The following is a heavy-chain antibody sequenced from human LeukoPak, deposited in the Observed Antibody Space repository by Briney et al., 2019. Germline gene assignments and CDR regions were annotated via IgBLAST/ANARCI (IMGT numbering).Heavy chain of an antibody. CDR2: IYYSGST. D-gene: IGHD6-13*01. CDR1: GGSISSYH. Sequence: SETLSLTCSVSGGSISSYHWSWIRQPPGKGLEWIGYIYYSGSTNYNASLKSRVTISVDTSKNQFSLKLSSVTAADTAVYYCAREYSSSWYDYWGQGTLVTVSS. V-gene: IGHV4-59*01. J-gene: IGHJ4*02. CDR3: AREYSSSWYDY.